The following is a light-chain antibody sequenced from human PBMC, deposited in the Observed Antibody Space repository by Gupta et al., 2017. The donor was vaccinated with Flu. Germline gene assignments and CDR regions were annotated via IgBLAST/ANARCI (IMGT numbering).Light chain of an antibody. CDR3: QQYKSYPYT. CDR2: QAS. CDR1: RDISNW. Sequence: SSSLSASGGDRVNISCRASRDISNWLAWYKQKPGRAPTLLIYQASTLESGVPSRFSGRGSGTEFTLSINSLQPDDVATYYCQQYKSYPYTFGQGTKLEFK. V-gene: IGKV1-5*03. J-gene: IGKJ2*01.